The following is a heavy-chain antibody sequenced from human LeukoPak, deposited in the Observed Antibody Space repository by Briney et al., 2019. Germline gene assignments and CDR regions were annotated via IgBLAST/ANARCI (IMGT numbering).Heavy chain of an antibody. CDR1: GYTFTGYY. V-gene: IGHV1-2*02. D-gene: IGHD6-13*01. CDR3: ARSSPSPKQQLVAFDI. J-gene: IGHJ3*02. CDR2: INPNSGGT. Sequence: ASVKVSCKASGYTFTGYYMHWVRQAPGQGLEWMGWINPNSGGTIYAQKFQGRVTMTRDMSTSTVYMELSSLRSEDTAVYYCARSSPSPKQQLVAFDIWGQGTMVTVSS.